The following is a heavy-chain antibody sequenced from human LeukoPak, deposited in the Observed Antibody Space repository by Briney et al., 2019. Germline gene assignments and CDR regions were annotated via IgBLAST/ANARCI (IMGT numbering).Heavy chain of an antibody. Sequence: GGSLRLSCAASGFTFSNAWMSWVRQVPGKGLEWVGRIKSKTDGGTTDYAAPVKGRFTISRDDSKNTLYLQMNSLKTEDTAVYYCTRVPGNYYYYYYMDVWGKGTTVTVSS. J-gene: IGHJ6*03. V-gene: IGHV3-15*01. CDR3: TRVPGNYYYYYYMDV. CDR1: GFTFSNAW. CDR2: IKSKTDGGTT.